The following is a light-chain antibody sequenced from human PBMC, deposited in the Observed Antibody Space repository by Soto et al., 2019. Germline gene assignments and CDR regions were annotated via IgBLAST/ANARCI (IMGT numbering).Light chain of an antibody. CDR1: QSVSSSY. CDR2: GAS. CDR3: QQYGSSL. Sequence: EIVLTQSPGTLSLSPGERSTLSCRASQSVSSSYLAWYQQKPGQAPRLLFYGASSSATGIPDRFSGSGSGTYFTLSISRLEPEDFAVYYCQQYGSSLFGGGTKVEIK. J-gene: IGKJ4*01. V-gene: IGKV3-20*01.